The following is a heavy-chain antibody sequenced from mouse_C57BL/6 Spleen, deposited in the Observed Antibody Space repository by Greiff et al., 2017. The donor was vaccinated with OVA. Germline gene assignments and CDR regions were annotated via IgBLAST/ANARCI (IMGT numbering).Heavy chain of an antibody. CDR1: GFTFSSYA. D-gene: IGHD2-1*01. CDR3: ARGGYCNYSWFAY. Sequence: EVKLMESGGGLVKPGGSLKLSCAASGFTFSSYAMSWVRQTPEKRLEWVATISDGGSYTYYPDNVKGRFTISRENAKNNLYLQMSHLKSEDTSMYYWARGGYCNYSWFAYWGQGTLVTVSA. V-gene: IGHV5-4*03. J-gene: IGHJ3*01. CDR2: ISDGGSYT.